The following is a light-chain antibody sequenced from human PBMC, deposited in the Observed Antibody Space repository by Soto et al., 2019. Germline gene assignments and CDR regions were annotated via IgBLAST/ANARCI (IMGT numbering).Light chain of an antibody. CDR2: EVT. J-gene: IGLJ1*01. CDR1: SRDIGSYNV. Sequence: QSALTQPASVPGSPGQAITISCTGTSRDIGSYNVVSWYQQHPRKPPKLMIYEVTKRPSGVSNRFSGSKSANTASLTISGLQPEDEADYYCCSFAGFSTYVFGTGTKLTVL. V-gene: IGLV2-23*02. CDR3: CSFAGFSTYV.